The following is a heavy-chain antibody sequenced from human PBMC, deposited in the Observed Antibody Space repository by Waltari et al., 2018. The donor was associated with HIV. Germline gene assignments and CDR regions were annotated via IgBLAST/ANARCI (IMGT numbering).Heavy chain of an antibody. J-gene: IGHJ3*02. CDR2: IRRKGDSV. V-gene: IGHV3-9*01. CDR1: GFSFGDYA. D-gene: IGHD6-25*01. Sequence: QLVESGGALVQPGRSLRLSCVASGFSFGDYAMYWVRQPPGKGLEWVSGIRRKGDSVAYAASVKGRFTMSRDNAKRSLYLEMISLKPEDTALYYCTKGRTAAAGFFACDTWGQGTRVIVSS. CDR3: TKGRTAAAGFFACDT.